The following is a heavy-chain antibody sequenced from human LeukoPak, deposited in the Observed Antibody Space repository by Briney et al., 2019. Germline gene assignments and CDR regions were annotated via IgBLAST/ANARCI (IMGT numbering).Heavy chain of an antibody. CDR2: IYSGGST. CDR3: AREFSGGWDY. J-gene: IGHJ4*02. Sequence: GGSLRLSCAASGFTFSSYSMNWVRQAPGKGLEWVSVIYSGGSTYYADSVKGRFTISRDNSKNTLYLQMNSLRAEDTAVYYCAREFSGGWDYWGQGTLVTVSP. V-gene: IGHV3-53*01. D-gene: IGHD3-16*01. CDR1: GFTFSSYS.